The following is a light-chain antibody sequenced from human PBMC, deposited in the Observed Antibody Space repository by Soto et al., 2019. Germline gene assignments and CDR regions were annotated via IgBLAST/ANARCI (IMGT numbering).Light chain of an antibody. CDR3: ATWDDSLHGFYV. Sequence: QPVLSQPPSASGTPGQRVTISCSGSNSNIGSNTVDWYCHLTGTAPKLLIYNNNQRPSGVPDRISGSKSGTSASLAISGLQSEDDADYYCATWDDSLHGFYVFGTGTKLPVL. V-gene: IGLV1-44*01. CDR1: NSNIGSNT. CDR2: NNN. J-gene: IGLJ1*01.